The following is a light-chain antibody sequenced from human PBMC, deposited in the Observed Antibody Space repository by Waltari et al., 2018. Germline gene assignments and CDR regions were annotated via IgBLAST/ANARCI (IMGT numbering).Light chain of an antibody. Sequence: DIQMTQSPSTVSASVGDRVTITCRASQSISRWLAWYQQKPGKAPKLLIHKASRLQSGVPSRFSGSGSGTEFTLNITSLQPDDFATYYCQHYNSFSALFTFGPGTQVDIK. CDR1: QSISRW. J-gene: IGKJ3*01. CDR2: KAS. CDR3: QHYNSFSALFT. V-gene: IGKV1-5*03.